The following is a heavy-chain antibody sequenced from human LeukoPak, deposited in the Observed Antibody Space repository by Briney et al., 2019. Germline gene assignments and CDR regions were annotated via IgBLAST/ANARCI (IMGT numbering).Heavy chain of an antibody. CDR2: INHSGST. CDR1: GGSFSGYY. CDR3: ARITGTTDGMDV. Sequence: PSETLSLTCAVYGGSFSGYYWSWIRQPPGKGLEWIGEINHSGSTNYNPSLKSRVTISVDTSKNQFSLKLSSVTAADTAVYYCARITGTTDGMDVWGQGTTVTVSS. V-gene: IGHV4-34*01. D-gene: IGHD1-20*01. J-gene: IGHJ6*02.